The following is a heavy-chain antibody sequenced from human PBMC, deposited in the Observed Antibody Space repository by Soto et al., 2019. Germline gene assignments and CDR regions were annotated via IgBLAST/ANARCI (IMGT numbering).Heavy chain of an antibody. J-gene: IGHJ4*02. V-gene: IGHV1-69*13. CDR2: IIPIFGTA. Sequence: ASVKVACKASGGTFSSYAISWVRQAPGQGLEWMGGIIPIFGTANYAEQFQGRVTITAEESTSTAYMELSSLRSEDTAVYYCARKGRDDSSGPINYWGQGTLVTVSS. CDR3: ARKGRDDSSGPINY. D-gene: IGHD3-22*01. CDR1: GGTFSSYA.